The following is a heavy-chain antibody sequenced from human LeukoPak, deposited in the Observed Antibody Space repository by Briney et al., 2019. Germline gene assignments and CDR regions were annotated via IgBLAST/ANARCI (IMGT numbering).Heavy chain of an antibody. D-gene: IGHD6-13*01. V-gene: IGHV4-34*01. CDR2: INHSGST. CDR1: GGSFSGYY. CDR3: ARDSRSWPRGWFDP. Sequence: SETLPLTCAVYGGSFSGYYWSWIRQPPGKGLEWIGEINHSGSTNYNPSLKSRVTISVDTSKNQFSLKLSSVTAADTAVYYCARDSRSWPRGWFDPWGQGTLVTVSS. J-gene: IGHJ5*02.